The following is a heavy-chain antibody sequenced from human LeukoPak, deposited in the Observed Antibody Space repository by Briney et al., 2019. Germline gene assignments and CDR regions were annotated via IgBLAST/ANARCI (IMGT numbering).Heavy chain of an antibody. CDR3: ATQHFF. Sequence: QPGGSLRLSCAASGFDFSKRDMYWVRQAAGKGLEWVSVVSGTGDSTNYADSVKGRFTISRDNSKNTVYLQMNSLRAEDTAVYYCATQHFFWGQGILVSVSS. V-gene: IGHV3-23*01. CDR1: GFDFSKRD. J-gene: IGHJ4*02. D-gene: IGHD2/OR15-2a*01. CDR2: VSGTGDST.